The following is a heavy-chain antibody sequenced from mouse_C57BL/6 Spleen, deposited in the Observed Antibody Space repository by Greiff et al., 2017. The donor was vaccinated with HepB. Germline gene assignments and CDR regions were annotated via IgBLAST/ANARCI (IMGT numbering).Heavy chain of an antibody. CDR3: AIGGLRRTPYFDY. CDR1: GYTFTSYW. D-gene: IGHD2-2*01. CDR2: IHPSDSDT. J-gene: IGHJ2*01. V-gene: IGHV1-74*01. Sequence: QVQLKQPGAELVKPGASVKVSCKASGYTFTSYWMHWVKQRPGQGLEWIGRIHPSDSDTNYNQKFKGKATLTVDKSSSTAYMQLSSLTSEASAVYYCAIGGLRRTPYFDYWGQGTTLTVSS.